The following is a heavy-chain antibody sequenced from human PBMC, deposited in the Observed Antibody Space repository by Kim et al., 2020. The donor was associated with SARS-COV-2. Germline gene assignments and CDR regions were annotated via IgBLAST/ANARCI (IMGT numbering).Heavy chain of an antibody. Sequence: GGSLRLSCAASGFTFSNYWMHWVRQAPGKGPVWVSRLNEDGSTTNYADSVKVRFTISRDNARNTLYLHMDSLRAEDTALYYCVRDLVGSDDLWGQGTLVTVSS. J-gene: IGHJ5*02. D-gene: IGHD5-12*01. V-gene: IGHV3-74*01. CDR2: LNEDGSTT. CDR3: VRDLVGSDDL. CDR1: GFTFSNYW.